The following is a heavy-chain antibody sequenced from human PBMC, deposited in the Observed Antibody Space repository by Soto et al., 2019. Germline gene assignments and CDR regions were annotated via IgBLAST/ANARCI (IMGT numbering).Heavy chain of an antibody. V-gene: IGHV3-30*03. J-gene: IGHJ4*02. CDR2: ISNDGRKK. CDR3: PSLSGGGGFGY. Sequence: QVQLVESGGGVVQPGRSLRLSCAASGFTFSSYGMHWVRQAPGKGREWVAVISNDGRKKYYADSGKGRFTIPRDNSKNPQDREMSGLWLDDPAVYCGPSLSGGGGFGYWGQGTLVTVSS. D-gene: IGHD7-27*01. CDR1: GFTFSSYG.